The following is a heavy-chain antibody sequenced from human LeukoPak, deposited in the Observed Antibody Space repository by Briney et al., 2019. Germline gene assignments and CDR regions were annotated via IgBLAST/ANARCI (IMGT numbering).Heavy chain of an antibody. J-gene: IGHJ4*02. CDR2: IFASGSTT. CDR3: AKDLRPDGIKDFDH. D-gene: IGHD1-14*01. Sequence: GGSLRLSCAASGFTVSGYAMNWVRQAPGKGLEWVSLIFASGSTTKYADSVKGRFTISRDNSKNTLCLQMDSLRAEDTAVYYCAKDLRPDGIKDFDHWGQGTLVTVSS. CDR1: GFTVSGYA. V-gene: IGHV3-23*05.